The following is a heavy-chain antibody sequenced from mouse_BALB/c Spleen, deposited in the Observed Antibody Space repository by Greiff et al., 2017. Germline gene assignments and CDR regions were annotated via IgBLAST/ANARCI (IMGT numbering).Heavy chain of an antibody. Sequence: QVQLQQPGAELVKPGASVKLSCKASGYTFTSYWMHWVKQRPGQGLEWIGEINPSNGRTNYNEKFKSKATLTVDKSSSTAYMQLSSLTSEDSAVYYCARGDYDYDEYYFDYGGQGTTLTVSS. CDR2: INPSNGRT. CDR3: ARGDYDYDEYYFDY. V-gene: IGHV1S81*02. J-gene: IGHJ2*01. D-gene: IGHD2-4*01. CDR1: GYTFTSYW.